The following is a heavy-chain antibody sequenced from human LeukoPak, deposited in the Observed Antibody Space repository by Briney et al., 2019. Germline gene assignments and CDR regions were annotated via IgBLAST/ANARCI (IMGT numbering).Heavy chain of an antibody. CDR1: GGSMSSYY. V-gene: IGHV4-59*01. J-gene: IGHJ4*02. Sequence: SETLSLTCTVSGGSMSSYYWSWLRQPPGKGVEGVGYIYYSGSTNYTPSLKSRLTISVDTSKNQFSLKLSSVTAADTAVYYCARRGGGTYSSSWDYYFDYWGQGTLVTVSS. D-gene: IGHD6-13*01. CDR3: ARRGGGTYSSSWDYYFDY. CDR2: IYYSGST.